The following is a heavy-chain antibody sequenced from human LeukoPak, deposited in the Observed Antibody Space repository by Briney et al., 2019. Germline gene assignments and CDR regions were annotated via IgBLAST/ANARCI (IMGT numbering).Heavy chain of an antibody. CDR2: INWNGVST. Sequence: GGSLRLSCAASGVAFDDYSMSWGRQGPGGGLKWVSGINWNGVSTVYADSVKGRLTISRGSAKKTMYLQMNSLRAEDTALSYCSRDLASSDVWPKGPTVPVPS. J-gene: IGHJ6*03. CDR1: GVAFDDYS. V-gene: IGHV3-20*04. D-gene: IGHD3-16*01. CDR3: SRDLASSDV.